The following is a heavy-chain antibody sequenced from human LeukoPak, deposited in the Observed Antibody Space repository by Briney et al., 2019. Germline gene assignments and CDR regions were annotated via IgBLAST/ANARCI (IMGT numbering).Heavy chain of an antibody. Sequence: SETLSLTCTVSGGSISSYYWSWIRQPPGKGLEWIGYIYYSGSTNYNPSLKSRVTISVDTSKHQFSLKLSSVTAADTAVYYCARESDSGGDYDAFDIWGQGTMVTVSS. V-gene: IGHV4-59*01. CDR3: ARESDSGGDYDAFDI. J-gene: IGHJ3*02. D-gene: IGHD2-21*02. CDR1: GGSISSYY. CDR2: IYYSGST.